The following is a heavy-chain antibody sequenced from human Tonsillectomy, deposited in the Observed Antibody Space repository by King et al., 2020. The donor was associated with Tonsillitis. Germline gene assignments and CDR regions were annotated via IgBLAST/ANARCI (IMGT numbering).Heavy chain of an antibody. V-gene: IGHV5-51*03. Sequence: QLVQSGAEVKKPGESLKISCKGSGYRFTSYWIGWVRQMPGKGLEWMGIIYPGDSESRYRPTFQGQVTISADTSISTAYLQWSSLKASDTAMYYCARQVAGDWYFDLWGRGTLVTVSS. CDR2: IYPGDSES. D-gene: IGHD6-19*01. CDR3: ARQVAGDWYFDL. J-gene: IGHJ2*01. CDR1: GYRFTSYW.